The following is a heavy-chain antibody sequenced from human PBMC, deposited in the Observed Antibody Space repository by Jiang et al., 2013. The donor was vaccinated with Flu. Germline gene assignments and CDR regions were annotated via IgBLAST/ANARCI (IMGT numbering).Heavy chain of an antibody. Sequence: SGAEVKKPGASVKVSCKASGYNFRSYSITWVRQAPGQGLEWVGWISTYNGNTQYAQKFQGRVTMTTDTSTNTAYMDLRSLGSDDTATYYCARTTETTYYDNSGGDQWGQGTLVTVSS. CDR3: ARTTETTYYDNSGGDQ. D-gene: IGHD3-22*01. CDR2: ISTYNGNT. CDR1: GYNFRSYS. V-gene: IGHV1-18*01. J-gene: IGHJ4*02.